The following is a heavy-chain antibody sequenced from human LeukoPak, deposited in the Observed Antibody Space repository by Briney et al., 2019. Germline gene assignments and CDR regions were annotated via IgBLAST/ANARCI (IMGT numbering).Heavy chain of an antibody. J-gene: IGHJ4*02. CDR3: ARAIYSYGYDY. CDR2: ISSSSSYI. CDR1: GFTFSSYS. V-gene: IGHV3-21*01. D-gene: IGHD5-18*01. Sequence: GGSLRLSCAASGFTFSSYSMNWVRQAPGKGLEWVSSISSSSSYIYYADSAKGRFTISRDNAKNSLYLQMNSLRAEDTAVYYCARAIYSYGYDYWGQGTLVTVSS.